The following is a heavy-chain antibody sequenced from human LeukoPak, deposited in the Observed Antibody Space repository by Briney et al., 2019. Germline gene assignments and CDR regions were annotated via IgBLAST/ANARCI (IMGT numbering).Heavy chain of an antibody. V-gene: IGHV3-21*01. J-gene: IGHJ5*02. CDR1: AFTFSSYS. CDR2: ISSSSSYI. D-gene: IGHD1-1*01. CDR3: AREGGLENWFDP. Sequence: GGSLRLSCAASAFTFSSYSMNWVRQAPGKGLEWVSSISSSSSYIYYADSVKGRFTISRDNAKNSLYLQMNSLRAEDTAVYYCAREGGLENWFDPWGQGTLVTVSS.